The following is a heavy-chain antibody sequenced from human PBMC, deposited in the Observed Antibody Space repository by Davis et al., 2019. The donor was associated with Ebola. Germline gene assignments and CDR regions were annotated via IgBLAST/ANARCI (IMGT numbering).Heavy chain of an antibody. CDR3: TGADYGDYGAFDY. CDR1: GFTFSGSA. Sequence: GGSLRLSCAASGFTFSGSAMHWVRQASGKGLEWVGRIRSKANSYATAYAASVKGRFTISRDDSKNTAYLQMNSLKTEDTAVYYCTGADYGDYGAFDYWGQGTLVTVSS. CDR2: IRSKANSYAT. V-gene: IGHV3-73*01. J-gene: IGHJ4*02. D-gene: IGHD4-17*01.